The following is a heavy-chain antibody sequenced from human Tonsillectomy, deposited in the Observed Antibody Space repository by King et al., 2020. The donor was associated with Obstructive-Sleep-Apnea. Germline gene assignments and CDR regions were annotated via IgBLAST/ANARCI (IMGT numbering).Heavy chain of an antibody. J-gene: IGHJ2*01. CDR2: IGSAANT. Sequence: VQLVESGGGLVQPGGSLRLSCAASGFTLSSYDMHWVRQATRKGLEWVSAIGSAANTYYPGSVKGRFTISRESANNSLYLQMNSLRAGDTAVYYCARGVIVGGSNWYFDLWGRGTLVTVSS. CDR1: GFTLSSYD. CDR3: ARGVIVGGSNWYFDL. V-gene: IGHV3-13*01. D-gene: IGHD1-26*01.